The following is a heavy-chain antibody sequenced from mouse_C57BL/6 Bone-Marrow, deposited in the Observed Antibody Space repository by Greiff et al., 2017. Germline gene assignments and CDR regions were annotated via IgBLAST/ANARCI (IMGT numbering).Heavy chain of an antibody. CDR2: IYPGDGDT. CDR3: ARGYFDV. J-gene: IGHJ1*03. Sequence: QVQLQQSGPELVKPGASVKISCKASGYAFSSSWMNWVKQRPGKGLEWIGRIYPGDGDTNYNGKFKGKATLTADKSYSTAYMQLSSQTSEDSAVYFCARGYFDVWGTGTTVTVSS. CDR1: GYAFSSSW. V-gene: IGHV1-82*01.